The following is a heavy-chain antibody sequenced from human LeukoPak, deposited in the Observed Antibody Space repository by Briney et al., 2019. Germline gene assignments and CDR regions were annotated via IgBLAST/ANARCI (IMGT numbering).Heavy chain of an antibody. Sequence: SETLSLTCAVSGGSISSGGYSWSWIRQPPGKGLEWIGYIYHSGSTYYNPSLKSRVTISVDTSKNQFSLKLSSVTAADTAVYYCARDGAFGGVIGLFDYWGQGTLVTVSS. CDR1: GGSISSGGYS. CDR2: IYHSGST. CDR3: ARDGAFGGVIGLFDY. J-gene: IGHJ4*02. D-gene: IGHD3-16*02. V-gene: IGHV4-30-2*05.